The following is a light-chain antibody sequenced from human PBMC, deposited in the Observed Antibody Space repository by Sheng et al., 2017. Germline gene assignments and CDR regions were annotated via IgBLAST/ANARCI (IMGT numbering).Light chain of an antibody. CDR1: HSVDSNY. CDR3: QQYSKWPPGYS. V-gene: IGKV3-20*01. CDR2: GAS. J-gene: IGKJ2*03. Sequence: EIVLTQSPGTLSLSPGERATLSCRASHSVDSNYLAWYQHKPGQAPRFLIYGASGRATGIPDRFSGSGSGTDFSLTISRLEPEDFGIYYCQQYSKWPPGYSFGQGTKLEI.